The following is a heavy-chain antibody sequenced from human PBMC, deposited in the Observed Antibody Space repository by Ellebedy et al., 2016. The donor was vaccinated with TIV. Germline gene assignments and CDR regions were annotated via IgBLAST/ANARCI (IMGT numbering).Heavy chain of an antibody. CDR2: ISAYNGNT. CDR3: ARGILELYYFDY. V-gene: IGHV1-18*01. CDR1: GYTFTSYG. Sequence: ASVKVSXXASGYTFTSYGISWVRQAPGQGLEWMGWISAYNGNTNYAQKLQGRVTMTTDTSTSTAYMELRSLRSDDTAVYYCARGILELYYFDYWGQGTLVTVSS. D-gene: IGHD2-15*01. J-gene: IGHJ4*02.